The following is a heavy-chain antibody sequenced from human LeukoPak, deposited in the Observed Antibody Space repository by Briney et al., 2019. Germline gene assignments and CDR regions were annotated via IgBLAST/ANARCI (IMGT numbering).Heavy chain of an antibody. CDR3: AKGSFNYYDSSGYYFDY. V-gene: IGHV3-33*06. CDR1: GFTFSSYG. Sequence: GESLRLSCAASGFTFSSYGMHWVRQAPGKGLEWVAVIWYDGSNKYYADSVKGRFTISRDNSKNTLYLQMNSLRAEDTAVYYCAKGSFNYYDSSGYYFDYWGQGTLVTVSS. D-gene: IGHD3-22*01. CDR2: IWYDGSNK. J-gene: IGHJ4*02.